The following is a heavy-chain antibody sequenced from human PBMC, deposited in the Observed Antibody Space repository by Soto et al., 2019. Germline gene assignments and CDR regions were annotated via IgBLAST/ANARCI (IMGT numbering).Heavy chain of an antibody. CDR2: LYYSGST. V-gene: IGHV4-39*01. J-gene: IGHJ6*03. Sequence: QLQLQESGPGLVKPSETLSLTCSVSGGSISISSYYWVWIRQPPGKGLEWIGSLYYSGSTYSNPSLKSRVTISVDTSKNQFSLRLSSVTAADTAVYYCARLRRYGDYPYYYYYMDVWGKGTTVTVSS. D-gene: IGHD4-17*01. CDR1: GGSISISSYY. CDR3: ARLRRYGDYPYYYYYMDV.